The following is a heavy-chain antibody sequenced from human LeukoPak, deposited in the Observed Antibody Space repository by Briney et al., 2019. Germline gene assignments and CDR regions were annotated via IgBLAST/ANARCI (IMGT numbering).Heavy chain of an antibody. J-gene: IGHJ4*02. Sequence: GGSLRLSCAASGFSFSTYYVNWVCQAPGKGLEWVSCISSSSTYIYYADSVRGRFAISRDNAKNSLYLQMNSLRAEDTAVYYCARENHGSFDYWGQGSLVTVSS. CDR1: GFSFSTYY. CDR3: ARENHGSFDY. V-gene: IGHV3-21*01. CDR2: ISSSSTYI. D-gene: IGHD1-14*01.